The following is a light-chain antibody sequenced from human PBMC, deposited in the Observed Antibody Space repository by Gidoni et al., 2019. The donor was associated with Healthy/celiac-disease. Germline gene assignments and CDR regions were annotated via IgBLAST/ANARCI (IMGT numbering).Light chain of an antibody. CDR1: QSVSSY. J-gene: IGKJ5*01. Sequence: EIVFTQPPATLSLSPGERATLSCRASQSVSSYLAWYQQKPGQAPRLLIYDASTRATGIPARFSGSGSGTDFTLTISSLEPEDLAVYYCQQRSNWPPITFGQGTRLEIK. CDR3: QQRSNWPPIT. CDR2: DAS. V-gene: IGKV3-11*01.